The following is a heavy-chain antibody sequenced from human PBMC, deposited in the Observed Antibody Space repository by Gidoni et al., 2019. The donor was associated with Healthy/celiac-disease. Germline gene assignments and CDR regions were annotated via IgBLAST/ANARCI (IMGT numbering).Heavy chain of an antibody. J-gene: IGHJ4*02. Sequence: EVQLVGSGGGLVKPGGSRRVSCAASGFTFSNAWMSWVRQAPGKGLEWVGRIKSRTDGGTTDYAAPVKGRFTTSRDDSTNTLYLQMHSLKTEDTAVYYCTTDGLYGTDYWGQGTLVTVSS. CDR3: TTDGLYGTDY. CDR2: IKSRTDGGTT. V-gene: IGHV3-15*01. CDR1: GFTFSNAW. D-gene: IGHD4-17*01.